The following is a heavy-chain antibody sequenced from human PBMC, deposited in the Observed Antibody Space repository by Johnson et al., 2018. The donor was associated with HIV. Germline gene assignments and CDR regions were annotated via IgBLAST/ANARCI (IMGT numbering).Heavy chain of an antibody. J-gene: IGHJ3*02. D-gene: IGHD6-13*01. CDR1: GFTFSSYW. CDR3: ARVGYSSSWYGGYGAFDI. V-gene: IGHV3-7*05. CDR2: IKQAGSEK. Sequence: VQLVESGGGLVQPGGSLRLSCAASGFTFSSYWMSWVRQAPGKGLEWVANIKQAGSEKYYVDSVKGRFTISRDNAKNSLYLQMNRLRAEDTAVYYCARVGYSSSWYGGYGAFDIWGQGTMVTVSS.